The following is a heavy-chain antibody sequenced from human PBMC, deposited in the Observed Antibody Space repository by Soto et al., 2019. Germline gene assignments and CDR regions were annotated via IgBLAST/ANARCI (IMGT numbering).Heavy chain of an antibody. J-gene: IGHJ5*02. D-gene: IGHD1-1*01. CDR3: ARRGSAVSVATGFDP. CDR1: GGSSSTSTYF. CDR2: IYYIGNT. Sequence: SETLSLTCTVSGGSSSTSTYFWDWNRQPPGKGLEWIGSIYYIGNTYYNPSLKSRVTISIDTSENQFSLRLNSVTAADTAVYFCARRGSAVSVATGFDPWGQGTPVTVSS. V-gene: IGHV4-39*01.